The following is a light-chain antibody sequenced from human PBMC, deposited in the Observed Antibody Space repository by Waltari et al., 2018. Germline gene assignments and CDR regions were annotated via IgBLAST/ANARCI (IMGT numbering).Light chain of an antibody. CDR2: RNN. J-gene: IGLJ2*01. CDR3: TAWDSSLSAVV. Sequence: QAGLTQPPSVSKGLRQTATLTCTGNSNKVGEQGAACLQQHQGHPPKLLFYRNNNRPSGISERLSASRSGNTASLTITGLQPEDEADYYCTAWDSSLSAVVFGGGTKLTVL. CDR1: SNKVGEQG. V-gene: IGLV10-54*01.